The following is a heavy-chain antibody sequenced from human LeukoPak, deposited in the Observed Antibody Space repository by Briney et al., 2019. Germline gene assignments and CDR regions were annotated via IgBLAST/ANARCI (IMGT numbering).Heavy chain of an antibody. Sequence: ASVKVSCKASGYTFTGYYMHWVRQAPGQGLEWMGWINPNSGGTNYAQKFQGRVTMTRDTSISTAYMELSRLRFDDTAVYYCAREVSGWSEYFQHWGQGTLVTVSS. CDR2: INPNSGGT. D-gene: IGHD6-19*01. J-gene: IGHJ1*01. V-gene: IGHV1-2*02. CDR1: GYTFTGYY. CDR3: AREVSGWSEYFQH.